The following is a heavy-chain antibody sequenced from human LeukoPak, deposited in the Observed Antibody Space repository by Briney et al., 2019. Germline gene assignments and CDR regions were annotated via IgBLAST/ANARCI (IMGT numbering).Heavy chain of an antibody. CDR1: GASISGYY. Sequence: PSETLSLTCTVSGASISGYYWSWLRQPPGKELEWIGYIHTSGSTRFNPSLQSRVTLSFDTSKDQFSLKLTSLTAADTAVYYYARHLSSTSYPFYYYLDVWGKGTTVTVSS. J-gene: IGHJ6*03. CDR3: ARHLSSTSYPFYYYLDV. CDR2: IHTSGST. D-gene: IGHD2-2*02. V-gene: IGHV4-4*09.